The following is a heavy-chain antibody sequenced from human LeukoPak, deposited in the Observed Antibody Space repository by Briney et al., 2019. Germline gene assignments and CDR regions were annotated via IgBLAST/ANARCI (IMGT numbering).Heavy chain of an antibody. CDR1: GYTFTSYG. V-gene: IGHV1-18*01. D-gene: IGHD4-17*01. Sequence: ASVKVSCKASGYTFTSYGISWVRQAPGQGLEWMGWISAYNGNTNYAQKLQGRVTMTTDTSTSTAYMELRSLRSDDTVVYYCAREVNGDYYFDYWGQGTLVTVSS. J-gene: IGHJ4*02. CDR3: AREVNGDYYFDY. CDR2: ISAYNGNT.